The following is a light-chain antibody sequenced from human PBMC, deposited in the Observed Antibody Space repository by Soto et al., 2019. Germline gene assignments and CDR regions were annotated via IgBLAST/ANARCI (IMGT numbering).Light chain of an antibody. CDR1: QDISNY. Sequence: DIKLTQSPAALSSCLLGAVTITCQASQDISNYLDWYQQKPGKAPKLLIYDASNLETGVPSRFSGSGSGTDFTFTISSLQPEDIATYYCQQYDNLPLTFGGGTKVDIK. CDR3: QQYDNLPLT. CDR2: DAS. V-gene: IGKV1-33*01. J-gene: IGKJ4*01.